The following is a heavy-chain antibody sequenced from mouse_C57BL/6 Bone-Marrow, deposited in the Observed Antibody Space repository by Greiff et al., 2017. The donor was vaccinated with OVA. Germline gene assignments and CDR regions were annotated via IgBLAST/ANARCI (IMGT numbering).Heavy chain of an antibody. D-gene: IGHD1-1*01. V-gene: IGHV1-69*01. CDR1: GYTFTSYW. Sequence: QVQLQQSGAELVMPGASVKLSCKASGYTFTSYWMHWVKQRPGQGLEWIGEIDPSDSYTNYNQKFKGKSTLTVDKSSSTAYMQLSSLTSEDSAVYYCATTGYCDYWGQGTTLTVSS. CDR2: IDPSDSYT. CDR3: ATTGYCDY. J-gene: IGHJ2*01.